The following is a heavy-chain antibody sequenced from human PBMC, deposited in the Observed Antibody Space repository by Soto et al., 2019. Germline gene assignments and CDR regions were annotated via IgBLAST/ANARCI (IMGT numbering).Heavy chain of an antibody. V-gene: IGHV3-7*01. CDR1: GFTFSSYW. D-gene: IGHD4-4*01. J-gene: IGHJ6*02. CDR2: IKQDGSEK. CDR3: PREHASTVPTFLPSYCYDGMDI. Sequence: GGSLRLSCAASGFTFSSYWMSWVRQAPGKGLEWGANIKQDGSEKYYVDSVKGRFTSSRDNAKNSLYLQMNNLRAEDTAVYYCPREHASTVPTFLPSYCYDGMDIWGQEITV.